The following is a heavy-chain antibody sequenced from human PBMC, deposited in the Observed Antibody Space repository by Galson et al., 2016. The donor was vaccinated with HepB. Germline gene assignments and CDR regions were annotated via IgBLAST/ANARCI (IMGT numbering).Heavy chain of an antibody. CDR2: IDWDDAK. Sequence: PALVKPTQTLTLTCTFSGFSLSTSGVCVTWIRQPPGKALEWLARIDWDDAKFYSTSLKTGLSIPKDTSKNQVVLTMTNMDPVDTATYYCARTLRWGPGIYYSDYWGQGTLVTVSS. D-gene: IGHD3-10*01. CDR3: ARTLRWGPGIYYSDY. J-gene: IGHJ4*02. CDR1: GFSLSTSGVC. V-gene: IGHV2-70*17.